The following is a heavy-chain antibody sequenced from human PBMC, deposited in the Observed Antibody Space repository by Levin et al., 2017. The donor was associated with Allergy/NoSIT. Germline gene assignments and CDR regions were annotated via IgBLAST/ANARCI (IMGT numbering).Heavy chain of an antibody. CDR1: GGSISSSSYY. D-gene: IGHD3-10*01. CDR2: IYYSGST. Sequence: SETLSLTCTVSGGSISSSSYYWGWIRQPPGKGLEWIGSIYYSGSTYYNPSLKSRVTISVDTSKNQFSLKLSSVTAADTAVYYCARDLMVRGVITLYYYGMDVWGQGTTVTVSS. CDR3: ARDLMVRGVITLYYYGMDV. V-gene: IGHV4-39*02. J-gene: IGHJ6*02.